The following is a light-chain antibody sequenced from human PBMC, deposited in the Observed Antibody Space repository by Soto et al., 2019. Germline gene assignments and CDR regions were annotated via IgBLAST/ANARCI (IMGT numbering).Light chain of an antibody. CDR3: QESHTFLWGT. Sequence: IQMTQSPSSLSASIGDRVTITCRATQTIGNSLNWYQQRPGKAPKLLIYGSSTVQGGVTSRFSGSGSGTDFTLTISSLQPEDSATYFCQESHTFLWGTFGQGTKV. V-gene: IGKV1-39*01. CDR1: QTIGNS. CDR2: GSS. J-gene: IGKJ1*01.